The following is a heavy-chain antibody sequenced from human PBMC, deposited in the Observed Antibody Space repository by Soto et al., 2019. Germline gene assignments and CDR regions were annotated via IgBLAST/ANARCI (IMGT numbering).Heavy chain of an antibody. V-gene: IGHV3-48*02. CDR2: ISSSSSTI. J-gene: IGHJ4*02. D-gene: IGHD6-6*01. Sequence: EVQLVESGGDLVQPGGSLRLSCAASGFTFSSYSMNWVRQAPGKGLEWVSYISSSSSTIYYADSVKGRFTISRDNAKNSLYLQMNSLRDEDTAVYYCAREYSSSSGRCYDYWGQGTLVTVSS. CDR3: AREYSSSSGRCYDY. CDR1: GFTFSSYS.